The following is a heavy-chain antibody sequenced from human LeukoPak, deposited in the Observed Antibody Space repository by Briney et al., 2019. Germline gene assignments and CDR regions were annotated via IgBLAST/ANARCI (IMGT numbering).Heavy chain of an antibody. V-gene: IGHV7-4-1*02. D-gene: IGHD6-13*01. CDR3: ARRYSSSWHPYYFDY. J-gene: IGHJ4*02. Sequence: VASVTVSCKASGYTFTSYAMNWVRQAPGQGLEWMGWINTNTGNPTYAQGFTGRFVFSLDTSVSTAYLQISSLKAEDTAVYYCARRYSSSWHPYYFDYWGQGTLVTVSS. CDR2: INTNTGNP. CDR1: GYTFTSYA.